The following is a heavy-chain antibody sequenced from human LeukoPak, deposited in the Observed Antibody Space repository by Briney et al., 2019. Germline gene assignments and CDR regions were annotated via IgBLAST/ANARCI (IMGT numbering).Heavy chain of an antibody. CDR2: INPNSGVT. CDR3: ARGPPTRVVVITTGDFDY. Sequence: ASVKVSFKASGYTFSGYYMHWVRQAPGQGLEWMGWINPNSGVTKYAQKFQGRVTVTRDTSISTAYMELRRLRSDDRAVYYCARGPPTRVVVITTGDFDYWGQGTLVTVSS. V-gene: IGHV1-2*02. CDR1: GYTFSGYY. J-gene: IGHJ4*02. D-gene: IGHD3-22*01.